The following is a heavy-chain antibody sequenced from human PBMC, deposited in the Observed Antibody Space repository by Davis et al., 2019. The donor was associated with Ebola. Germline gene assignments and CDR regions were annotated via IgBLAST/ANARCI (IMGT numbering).Heavy chain of an antibody. Sequence: ASVQVSCKASGYTFTSHYMHWVRQPPGQGLEWMGIINPSGGSTSYAQKFQGRVTMTRDTSTSTVYMELSSLRSEDTAVYYCARDHCSGGSCYSRYFDYWGQGTLVTVSS. CDR3: ARDHCSGGSCYSRYFDY. J-gene: IGHJ4*02. CDR2: INPSGGST. D-gene: IGHD2-15*01. V-gene: IGHV1-46*01. CDR1: GYTFTSHY.